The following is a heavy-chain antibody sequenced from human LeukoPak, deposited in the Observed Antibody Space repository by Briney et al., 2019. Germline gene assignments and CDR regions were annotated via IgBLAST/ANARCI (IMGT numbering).Heavy chain of an antibody. J-gene: IGHJ4*02. CDR3: ARLSGYSSGHYYSDY. CDR1: GGPISSDY. CDR2: IYYRGST. Sequence: SETLSLTCTVSGGPISSDYWSWIRQPPGKGLEWIGYIYYRGSTNYNPSLKSRVTISVDTSKNQFSLKLSSVTAADTAVYYCARLSGYSSGHYYSDYWGQGTLVIVSS. V-gene: IGHV4-59*01. D-gene: IGHD3-22*01.